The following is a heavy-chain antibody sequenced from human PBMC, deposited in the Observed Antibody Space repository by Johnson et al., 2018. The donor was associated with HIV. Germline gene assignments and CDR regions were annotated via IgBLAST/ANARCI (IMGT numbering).Heavy chain of an antibody. CDR1: GFTFSSYD. CDR2: IGTAGDT. Sequence: VQLVESGGGVVRPGGSLRLSCAASGFTFSSYDMHWVRQATGKGLEWVSAIGTAGDTYYPGPVKGRFTHPRENAKNSLYLQMSSLRAEDTAVYYCARDPGYSSFDIWGQGAMVIVSS. J-gene: IGHJ3*02. D-gene: IGHD6-13*01. CDR3: ARDPGYSSFDI. V-gene: IGHV3-13*01.